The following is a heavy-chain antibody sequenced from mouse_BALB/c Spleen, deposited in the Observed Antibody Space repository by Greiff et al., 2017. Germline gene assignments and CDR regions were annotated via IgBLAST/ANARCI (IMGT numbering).Heavy chain of an antibody. CDR1: GYTFTSYW. D-gene: IGHD1-1*01. CDR3: TRSGRGPWCAD. CDR2: IYPGSGST. Sequence: LQQPGSELVRPGASVKLSCTASGYTFTSYWMHWVKQRPGQGLEWIGNIYPGSGSTNYDQKFKSKATLTVDTSSSTAYMQLSSLTSEDSAVYYFTRSGRGPWCADWGQGTLVTVSA. J-gene: IGHJ3*01. V-gene: IGHV1S22*01.